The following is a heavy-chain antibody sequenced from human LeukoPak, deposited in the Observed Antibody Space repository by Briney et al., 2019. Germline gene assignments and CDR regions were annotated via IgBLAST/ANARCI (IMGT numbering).Heavy chain of an antibody. CDR2: INPNSGGT. J-gene: IGHJ4*02. CDR3: ARGIFGVALTTYYFDY. CDR1: GYTFTSYG. V-gene: IGHV1-2*02. D-gene: IGHD3-3*01. Sequence: ASVKVSCKASGYTFTSYGISWMRQAPGQGLEWMGWINPNSGGTNYAQKFQGRVTMTRDTSISTAYMELSRLRSDDTAVYYCARGIFGVALTTYYFDYWGQGTLVTVSS.